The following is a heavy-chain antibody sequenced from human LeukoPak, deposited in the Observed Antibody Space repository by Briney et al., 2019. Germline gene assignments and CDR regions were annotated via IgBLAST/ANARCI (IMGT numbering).Heavy chain of an antibody. CDR1: GFIFRNHW. CDR2: IKQDGNEK. J-gene: IGHJ4*02. D-gene: IGHD4-17*01. V-gene: IGHV3-7*01. CDR3: ARGPNYGDRVDYFDY. Sequence: GGSLRLSCAASGFIFRNHWMIWVRQVPGRALEWVAHIKQDGNEKHYVDSVEGRFTLSRDDYKNSLYLQMNSLRGDDSAVYYCARGPNYGDRVDYFDYWGQGTLVTVSS.